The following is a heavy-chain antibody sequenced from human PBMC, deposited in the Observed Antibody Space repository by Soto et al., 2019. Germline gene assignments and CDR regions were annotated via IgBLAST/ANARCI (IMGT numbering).Heavy chain of an antibody. J-gene: IGHJ6*02. CDR1: GGSISSSSYY. Sequence: SETLSLTCTVSGGSISSSSYYWGWIRQPPGKGLEWIGSIYYSGSTYYNPSLKSRVTISVDTSKNQFSLKLSSVTAADTAVYYCARFYGSGSYYTVYYYGMDVWGQGTKVTVSS. CDR2: IYYSGST. CDR3: ARFYGSGSYYTVYYYGMDV. V-gene: IGHV4-39*01. D-gene: IGHD3-10*01.